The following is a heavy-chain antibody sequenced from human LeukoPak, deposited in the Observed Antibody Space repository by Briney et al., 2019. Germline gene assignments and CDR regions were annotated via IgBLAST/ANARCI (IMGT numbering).Heavy chain of an antibody. V-gene: IGHV1-18*04. CDR2: INCNSGNT. Sequence: ASVKVSCKASGYTFTSRGISWVRQAPGQGLEWMGWINCNSGNTNYAQKFQGRLTMTTDTSTSTAYMELRSLRSDDTAVYYCAREEVGGGWYNHWGQGTLVTVSS. CDR3: AREEVGGGWYNH. D-gene: IGHD6-19*01. CDR1: GYTFTSRG. J-gene: IGHJ4*02.